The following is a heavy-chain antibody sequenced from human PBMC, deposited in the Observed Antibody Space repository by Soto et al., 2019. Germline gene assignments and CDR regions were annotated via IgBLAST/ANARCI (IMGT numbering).Heavy chain of an antibody. Sequence: GGSLRLSCAACGFTFSSYSMNGVRQAPGKGLEWVLSISSSSSYIYYAASVKGRFTISRDNAKNSLYLQMNSLRAEDTAVYYCARDSITPFDYWGQGTLVTVSS. J-gene: IGHJ4*02. CDR1: GFTFSSYS. D-gene: IGHD1-20*01. CDR2: ISSSSSYI. CDR3: ARDSITPFDY. V-gene: IGHV3-21*01.